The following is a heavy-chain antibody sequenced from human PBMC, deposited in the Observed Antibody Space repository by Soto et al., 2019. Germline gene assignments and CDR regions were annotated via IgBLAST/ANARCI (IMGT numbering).Heavy chain of an antibody. CDR3: ASIETTVTAGWYFDL. CDR1: GFTFSDYY. Sequence: QVQLVESGGGLVKPGGSLRLSCAASGFTFSDYYMSWIRQAPGKGLEWVSYISSSSSYTNYADSVKGRFTISRDNAKNSLYLQMNSLRAEDTAVYYCASIETTVTAGWYFDLWGRGTLVTVSS. CDR2: ISSSSSYT. J-gene: IGHJ2*01. V-gene: IGHV3-11*06. D-gene: IGHD4-17*01.